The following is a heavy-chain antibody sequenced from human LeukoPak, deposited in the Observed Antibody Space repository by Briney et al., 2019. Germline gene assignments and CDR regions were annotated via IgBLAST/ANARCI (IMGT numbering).Heavy chain of an antibody. CDR3: ATSGDSTSYYYYGMDV. CDR1: GGTFSSYA. D-gene: IGHD3-10*01. CDR2: IIPILGIA. V-gene: IGHV1-69*04. J-gene: IGHJ6*02. Sequence: ASVKVSCKASGGTFSSYAISWVRQAPGQGLEWMGRIIPILGIANYAQKFQGRVTITADKSTSTAYMELSSLRSEDTAVYYCATSGDSTSYYYYGMDVWGQGTTVTVSS.